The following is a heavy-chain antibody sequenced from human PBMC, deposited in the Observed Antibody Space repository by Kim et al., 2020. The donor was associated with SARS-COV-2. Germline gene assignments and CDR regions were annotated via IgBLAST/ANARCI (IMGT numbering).Heavy chain of an antibody. J-gene: IGHJ6*02. D-gene: IGHD3-10*01. CDR3: AREDIWFGELLSSLFGGMDV. CDR1: GFTFSSYS. V-gene: IGHV3-48*02. CDR2: ISSSSSTI. Sequence: GGSLRLSCAASGFTFSSYSMNWVRQAPGKGLEWVSYISSSSSTIYYADSVKGRFTISRDNAKNSLYLQMNSLRDEDTAVYYCAREDIWFGELLSSLFGGMDVWGQGTTVTVPS.